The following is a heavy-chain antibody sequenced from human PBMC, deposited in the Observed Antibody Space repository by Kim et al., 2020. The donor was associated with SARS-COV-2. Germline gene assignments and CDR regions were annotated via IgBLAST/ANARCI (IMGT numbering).Heavy chain of an antibody. CDR2: INPNSGGT. Sequence: ASVKVSCKASGYTFTGHYMHWVRQAPGQGLEWMGWINPNSGGTNYAQKLQGWVTMTRDTSISTAYMELSRLRPDDTAVYYCARFGGSPPDAFDIWGQGTMVTVSS. J-gene: IGHJ3*02. V-gene: IGHV1-2*04. D-gene: IGHD1-26*01. CDR1: GYTFTGHY. CDR3: ARFGGSPPDAFDI.